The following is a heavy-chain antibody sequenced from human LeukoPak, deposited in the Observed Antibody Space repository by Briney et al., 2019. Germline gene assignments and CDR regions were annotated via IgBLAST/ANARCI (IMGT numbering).Heavy chain of an antibody. J-gene: IGHJ4*02. V-gene: IGHV3-48*01. CDR1: GFAFSSYS. Sequence: GGSLRLSCAASGFAFSSYSMNWVRQAPGKGLEWVSYISSNSATIYYADSVKGRFTISRDNSKNTLYLQMNSLRAEDTAVYYCARDIYGSKYDSSEIDYWGQGTLVTVSS. D-gene: IGHD3-22*01. CDR3: ARDIYGSKYDSSEIDY. CDR2: ISSNSATI.